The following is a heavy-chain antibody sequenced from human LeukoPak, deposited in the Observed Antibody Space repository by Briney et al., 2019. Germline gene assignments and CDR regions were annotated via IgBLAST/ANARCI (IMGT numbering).Heavy chain of an antibody. D-gene: IGHD3-22*01. J-gene: IGHJ5*02. Sequence: PSETLSLTCTVSGGSISSGDYYWSWLRQPPGKGLEWIGYIYYSGSTYYNPSLKSRVTISVDTSKNQFSLKLSSVTAADTAMYYCASSYYYDSSGTGNWFDPWGQGTLVTVSS. V-gene: IGHV4-30-4*01. CDR1: GGSISSGDYY. CDR3: ASSYYYDSSGTGNWFDP. CDR2: IYYSGST.